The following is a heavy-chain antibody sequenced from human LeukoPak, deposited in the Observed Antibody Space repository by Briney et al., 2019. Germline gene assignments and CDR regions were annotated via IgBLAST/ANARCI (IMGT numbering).Heavy chain of an antibody. J-gene: IGHJ6*02. CDR1: GGSISSGSYY. V-gene: IGHV4-61*02. D-gene: IGHD3-16*01. CDR2: IYTSGST. Sequence: KPSETLSLTCTVSGGSISSGSYYWSWIRQPAGKGLEWIGRIYTSGSTNYNPSLKSRVTISVDTSKNQFSLKLSSVTAADTAVYYCARHRFAPLMITFGGAQTAMDVWGQGTTVTVSS. CDR3: ARHRFAPLMITFGGAQTAMDV.